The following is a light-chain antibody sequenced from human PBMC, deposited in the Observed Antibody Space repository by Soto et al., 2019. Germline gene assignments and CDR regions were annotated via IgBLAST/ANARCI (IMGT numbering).Light chain of an antibody. V-gene: IGLV2-14*01. J-gene: IGLJ1*01. CDR2: DVS. CDR1: SSDDGGYNY. Sequence: QSALTQPASVSGSSGQSITISCTGTSSDDGGYNYVSWYQQHPGKAPKLMIYDVSNRPSGVSNRFSGSKSGNTASLTISGLQAEDEADYYCSSYTSSSTLEVFGTGTKVTVL. CDR3: SSYTSSSTLEV.